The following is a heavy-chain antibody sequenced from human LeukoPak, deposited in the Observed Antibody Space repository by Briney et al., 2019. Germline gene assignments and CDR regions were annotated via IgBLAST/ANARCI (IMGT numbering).Heavy chain of an antibody. J-gene: IGHJ4*02. V-gene: IGHV1-69*06. CDR3: AREVLAHYYGSGSNQYFDY. Sequence: SVKVSCKASGGTFSSYAISWVRQAPGRGLEWMGRIIPIFGTANYAQKFQGRVTITADKSTSTAYMELSSLRSEDTAVYYCAREVLAHYYGSGSNQYFDYWGQGTLVTVSS. CDR1: GGTFSSYA. CDR2: IIPIFGTA. D-gene: IGHD3-10*01.